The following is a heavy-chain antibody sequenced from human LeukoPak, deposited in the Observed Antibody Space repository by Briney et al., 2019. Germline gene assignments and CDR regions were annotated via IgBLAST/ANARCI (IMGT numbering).Heavy chain of an antibody. D-gene: IGHD2-2*01. Sequence: GGSLRLSCSASGFSLSDYGMSWVRQAPGKGLEWVSYITMNRVRLYADSVKGRFTIPRDNDKNSVYLQVNSLRDEDTAVYYCTRGRYQFLGPNDYWGQGSLVTVSS. J-gene: IGHJ4*02. V-gene: IGHV3-69-1*02. CDR3: TRGRYQFLGPNDY. CDR2: ITMNRVR. CDR1: GFSLSDYG.